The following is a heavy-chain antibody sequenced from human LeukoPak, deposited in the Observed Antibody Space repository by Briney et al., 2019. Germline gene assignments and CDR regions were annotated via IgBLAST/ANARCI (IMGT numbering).Heavy chain of an antibody. Sequence: PGGSLRLSCAASGFTFSSYAMSRVRQAPGKGLEWVSVISGSGGSTYYADSVKGRFTISRDNVQNSLYLQMDSLRAEDTAMYYCARDRGYSDNWGQGTLVTVSS. CDR2: ISGSGGST. CDR1: GFTFSSYA. V-gene: IGHV3-23*01. CDR3: ARDRGYSDN. J-gene: IGHJ4*02.